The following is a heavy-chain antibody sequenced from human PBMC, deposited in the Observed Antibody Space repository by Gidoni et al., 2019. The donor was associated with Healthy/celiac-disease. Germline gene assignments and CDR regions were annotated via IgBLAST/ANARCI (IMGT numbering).Heavy chain of an antibody. J-gene: IGHJ4*02. CDR1: GFTFSSYS. CDR3: ARAGITMVRGVIID. Sequence: EVQLVESGGGLVKPGGSLRLSCAASGFTFSSYSMNWVRQAPGKGLEGVSSISSSSSYIYYADSVKGRFTISRDNAKNSLYLQMNSLRAEDTAVYYCARAGITMVRGVIIDWGQGTLVTVSS. CDR2: ISSSSSYI. V-gene: IGHV3-21*01. D-gene: IGHD3-10*01.